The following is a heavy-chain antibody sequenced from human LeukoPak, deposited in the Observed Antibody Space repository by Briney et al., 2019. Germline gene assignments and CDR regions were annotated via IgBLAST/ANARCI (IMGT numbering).Heavy chain of an antibody. J-gene: IGHJ5*02. D-gene: IGHD6-19*01. Sequence: SETLSLTCTVSGGSISSSSYYWGWIRQPPGKGLEWMGSIYYSGSTYYNPSLKSRVTISVDTSKNQFSLKLSSVTAADTAVYYCARRQRLVLRSVWFDPWGQGTLVTVSS. CDR3: ARRQRLVLRSVWFDP. V-gene: IGHV4-39*01. CDR1: GGSISSSSYY. CDR2: IYYSGST.